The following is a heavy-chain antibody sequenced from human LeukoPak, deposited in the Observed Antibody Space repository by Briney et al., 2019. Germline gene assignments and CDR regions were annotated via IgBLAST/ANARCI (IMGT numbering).Heavy chain of an antibody. V-gene: IGHV4-39*07. CDR3: ARGGITMVRGVIYYYYGMDV. D-gene: IGHD3-10*01. CDR1: GGSISSSSYY. J-gene: IGHJ6*02. CDR2: IYYSGST. Sequence: SETLSLTCTVSGGSISSSSYYWGWIRQPPGKGLEWIGSIYYSGSTYYNPSLKSRATISVDTSKNQFSLKLSSVTAADTAVYYCARGGITMVRGVIYYYYGMDVWGQGTTVTVSS.